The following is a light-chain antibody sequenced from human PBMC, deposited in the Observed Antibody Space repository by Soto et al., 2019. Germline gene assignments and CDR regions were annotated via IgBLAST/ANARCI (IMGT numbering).Light chain of an antibody. V-gene: IGKV1-39*01. J-gene: IGKJ1*01. CDR1: QSISSY. CDR2: AAS. Sequence: DIQLTQSPSFLSASVGDRFTITCRASQSISSYLNWYQQKPGKAPKLLIYAASSLQSGVPSRFSGSGSGTDFTLTISSLQPEDFATYYCQQSYSTPWTFGQGTKVDIK. CDR3: QQSYSTPWT.